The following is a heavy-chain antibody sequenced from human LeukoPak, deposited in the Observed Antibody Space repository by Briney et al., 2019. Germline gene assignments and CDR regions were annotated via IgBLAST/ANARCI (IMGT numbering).Heavy chain of an antibody. CDR2: ISGSGGST. V-gene: IGHV3-23*01. D-gene: IGHD2-15*01. CDR3: AKAPNRIILAHFHY. CDR1: GFTFSSYA. J-gene: IGHJ4*02. Sequence: GGSLRLSCAASGFTFSSYAMSWVRQAPGKGREWVSGISGSGGSTFYADSVKGRFTISRDNSKNALFLQLNSLRAEDTAVYFCAKAPNRIILAHFHYWGQGTLVTVSS.